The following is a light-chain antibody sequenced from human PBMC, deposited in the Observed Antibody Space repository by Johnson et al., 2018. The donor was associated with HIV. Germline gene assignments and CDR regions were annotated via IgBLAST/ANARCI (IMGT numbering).Light chain of an antibody. Sequence: QSVLTQPPSVSAAPGQRVNISCSGNSSNIENYFVSWYQQLPGAAPRLVIYEDNKRPSGIPDRFSGSKSAASATLVIPRLQPGDQADYYCGIWDASLSPHYVFGTGTTITVL. V-gene: IGLV1-51*02. J-gene: IGLJ1*01. CDR2: EDN. CDR1: SSNIENYF. CDR3: GIWDASLSPHYV.